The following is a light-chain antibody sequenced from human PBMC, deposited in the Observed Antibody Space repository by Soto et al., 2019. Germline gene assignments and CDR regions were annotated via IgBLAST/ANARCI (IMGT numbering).Light chain of an antibody. CDR2: GAS. CDR1: QRVGGRH. CDR3: QQYGSSPLT. V-gene: IGKV3-20*01. Sequence: VVSQSPVHLSLSLGVRATLSCRVSQRVGGRHLAWYQEKPGQAPRFLIYGASSRATGIPDRFSGSGSGTDFTLTISRLEPEDFAVYYCQQYGSSPLTFGPGTKVDIK. J-gene: IGKJ3*01.